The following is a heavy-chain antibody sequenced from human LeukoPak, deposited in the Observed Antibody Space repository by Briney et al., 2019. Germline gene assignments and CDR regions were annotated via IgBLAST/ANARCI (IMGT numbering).Heavy chain of an antibody. D-gene: IGHD3-22*01. CDR2: IYYSGST. V-gene: IGHV4-59*12. CDR3: ASPYYYDSSGLDAFDI. Sequence: SETLSLTCTVSGGSISSYYWSWIRQPPGKGLEWIGYIYYSGSTNYNPSLKSRVTISVDTSKNQFSLKLSSVTAADTAVYYCASPYYYDSSGLDAFDIWGQGTMVTVSS. CDR1: GGSISSYY. J-gene: IGHJ3*02.